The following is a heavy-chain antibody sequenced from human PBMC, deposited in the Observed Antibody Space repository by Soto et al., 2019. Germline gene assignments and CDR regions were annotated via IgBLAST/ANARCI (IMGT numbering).Heavy chain of an antibody. Sequence: PXESLALTCAVYGVSFSGYYWSWIRQPPGKGLEWIGEINHSGSTNYNPSLKSRVTISVDTSKNQFSLKLSSVTAADTAVYYCARGKLSDYVWGSYRYHFDPWGQGTLVTVSS. D-gene: IGHD3-16*02. CDR3: ARGKLSDYVWGSYRYHFDP. CDR2: INHSGST. V-gene: IGHV4-34*01. J-gene: IGHJ5*02. CDR1: GVSFSGYY.